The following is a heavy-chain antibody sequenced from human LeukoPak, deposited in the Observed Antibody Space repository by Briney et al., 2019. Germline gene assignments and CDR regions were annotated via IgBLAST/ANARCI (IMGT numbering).Heavy chain of an antibody. D-gene: IGHD6-13*01. CDR3: ALYRSSRDYYYYYMDV. V-gene: IGHV4-59*01. Sequence: SETLSLTCTVSGGSISSYYWSWVRQPPGKGLEWICYIFYSGSTNYNPSLQSRVTISVDTSKNQYSLRLRYVTAADTAVYYCALYRSSRDYYYYYMDVWGKGTTVTVSS. CDR2: IFYSGST. CDR1: GGSISSYY. J-gene: IGHJ6*03.